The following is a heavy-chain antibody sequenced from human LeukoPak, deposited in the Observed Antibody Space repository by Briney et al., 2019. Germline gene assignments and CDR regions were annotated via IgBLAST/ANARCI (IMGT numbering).Heavy chain of an antibody. CDR3: ARGNYYDSSGYHQRFSDYFDY. CDR2: IYYSGST. CDR1: GGSISSGGYY. V-gene: IGHV4-61*08. Sequence: SETLSLTCTVSGGSISSGGYYWSWIRQHPGKGLEWIGYIYYSGSTNYNPSLKSRVTISVDTSKNQFSLKLSSVTAADTAVYYCARGNYYDSSGYHQRFSDYFDYWGQGTLVTVSS. D-gene: IGHD3-22*01. J-gene: IGHJ4*02.